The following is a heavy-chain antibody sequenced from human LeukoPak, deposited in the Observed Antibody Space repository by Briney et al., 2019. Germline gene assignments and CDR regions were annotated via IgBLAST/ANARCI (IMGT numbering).Heavy chain of an antibody. V-gene: IGHV1-2*02. CDR2: TNPNSGGT. J-gene: IGHJ4*02. CDR3: ARWDILTGYYRFDPSPGFDY. Sequence: ASVKVSCKASGHTFTGYYMHWVRQAPGQGLEWMGWTNPNSGGTNYAQKFQGRATMTRDTSISTAYMELSRLRSDDTAVYYCARWDILTGYYRFDPSPGFDYWGQGTLVTVSS. D-gene: IGHD3-9*01. CDR1: GHTFTGYY.